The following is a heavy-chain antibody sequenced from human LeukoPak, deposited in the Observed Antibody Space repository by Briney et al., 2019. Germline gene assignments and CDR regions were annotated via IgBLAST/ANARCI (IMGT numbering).Heavy chain of an antibody. CDR1: GFTVSSNY. CDR2: IYSGGST. J-gene: IGHJ4*02. D-gene: IGHD3-10*01. CDR3: ARDDYSGSRRGLL. Sequence: GWSLRLSCAASGFTVSSNYMNWVRQAPGKGLEWVSVIYSGGSTNYADSVMGRFTISRDNSKNTLYLQMNSLRAEDPAVSYCARDDYSGSRRGLLWGQGTLVTVSS. V-gene: IGHV3-66*01.